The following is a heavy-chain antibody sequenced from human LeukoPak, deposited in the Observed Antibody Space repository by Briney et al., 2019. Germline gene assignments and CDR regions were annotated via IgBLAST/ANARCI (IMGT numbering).Heavy chain of an antibody. J-gene: IGHJ4*02. D-gene: IGHD6-25*01. V-gene: IGHV1-69*06. CDR3: ARAPLYSSGWTNYFDY. CDR2: IIPIFGTA. CDR1: GGTFSSYA. Sequence: SVKVSCKASGGTFSSYAISWVRQAPGQGLEWMGGIIPIFGTANYAQKFQGRVTITADKSTSTAYMELSSQRSEDTAVYYCARAPLYSSGWTNYFDYWGQGTLVTVSS.